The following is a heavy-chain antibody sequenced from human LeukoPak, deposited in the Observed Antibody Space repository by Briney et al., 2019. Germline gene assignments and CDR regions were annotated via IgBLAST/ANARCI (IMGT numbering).Heavy chain of an antibody. CDR3: ARDDGGLGYCSSTSCPSLDY. J-gene: IGHJ4*02. V-gene: IGHV1-69*05. Sequence: SVTVSCKASGGTFSSYAISWVRQAPGQGLEWMGGIIPIFGTANYAQKFQGRVTITTDESTSTAYMELSSLRSEDTAVYYCARDDGGLGYCSSTSCPSLDYWGQGTLVTVSS. CDR2: IIPIFGTA. D-gene: IGHD2-2*01. CDR1: GGTFSSYA.